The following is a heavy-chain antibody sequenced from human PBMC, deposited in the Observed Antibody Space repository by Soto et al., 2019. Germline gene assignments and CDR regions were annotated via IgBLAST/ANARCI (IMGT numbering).Heavy chain of an antibody. V-gene: IGHV3-21*01. J-gene: IGHJ5*02. D-gene: IGHD2-21*01. CDR3: VRSGTARLLRHSWFAT. Sequence: EVQLVESGGGLVKPGGSLRLSCAASGFTFNTYDMNWVRQAPGKGLEWVSSITTSSAYIYYADSLKGRITISRDNAKISLFLQMSRLRAEDTAVYYCVRSGTARLLRHSWFATWGQGTLVTVSS. CDR2: ITTSSAYI. CDR1: GFTFNTYD.